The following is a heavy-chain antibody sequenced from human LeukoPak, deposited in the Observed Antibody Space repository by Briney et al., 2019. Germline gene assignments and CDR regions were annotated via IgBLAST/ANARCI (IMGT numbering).Heavy chain of an antibody. Sequence: GGSLRLSCAAFEFTFSNAWMSWVRQAPGKGLEWVGRIKSKTDGGTTDYAAPMKGRFTISRDDSKNTLYLQMNSLRTEDTAVYYCTTDEFGYCSSTTCYAGNYYYYGMDVWGQGTTVTVSS. J-gene: IGHJ6*02. CDR2: IKSKTDGGTT. CDR3: TTDEFGYCSSTTCYAGNYYYYGMDV. CDR1: EFTFSNAW. D-gene: IGHD2-2*01. V-gene: IGHV3-15*01.